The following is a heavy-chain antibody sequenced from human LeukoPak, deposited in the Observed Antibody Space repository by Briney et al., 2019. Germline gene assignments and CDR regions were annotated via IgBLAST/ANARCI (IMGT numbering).Heavy chain of an antibody. CDR2: ISYDESNK. Sequence: PGRYLRLSCAASGFTFSSCAMHWVRQAPGKGLEWVAVISYDESNKYYADSVKGRFTISRDNSKNTLYLQMNSLRAEDTAVYYCALGIVVPSAYDYWGQGTLVTVSS. V-gene: IGHV3-30-3*01. J-gene: IGHJ4*02. CDR3: ALGIVVPSAYDY. CDR1: GFTFSSCA. D-gene: IGHD6-19*01.